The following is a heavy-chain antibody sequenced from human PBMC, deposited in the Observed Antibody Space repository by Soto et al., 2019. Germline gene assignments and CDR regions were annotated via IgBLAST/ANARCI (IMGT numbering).Heavy chain of an antibody. CDR2: IGGSGTYT. Sequence: EVQLVDSGGGLVKPGGSLRLSCAASGFTFTNYNMNWVRQAPGKGLEWVSSIGGSGTYTYYADSVRGRFTISRDNAKNSLYLQMNSPRAEDTALYYCASAGSLAFWGQGTLVTVSS. D-gene: IGHD3-10*01. CDR1: GFTFTNYN. CDR3: ASAGSLAF. V-gene: IGHV3-21*01. J-gene: IGHJ4*02.